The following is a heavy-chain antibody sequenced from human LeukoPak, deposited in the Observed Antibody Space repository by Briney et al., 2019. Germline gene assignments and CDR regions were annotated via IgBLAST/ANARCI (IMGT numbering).Heavy chain of an antibody. V-gene: IGHV4-30-2*01. Sequence: SQTLSLTCTVSGGSISSGGYNWSCLRQPPGKGREWIGDIYHSGSTYYNPSLKIRVTISVDKSNHQFPLKLSSVTAAETAVYYWARHLCGAYDYDYWGQGTLVTVSS. D-gene: IGHD5-12*01. CDR2: IYHSGST. CDR3: ARHLCGAYDYDY. J-gene: IGHJ4*02. CDR1: GGSISSGGYN.